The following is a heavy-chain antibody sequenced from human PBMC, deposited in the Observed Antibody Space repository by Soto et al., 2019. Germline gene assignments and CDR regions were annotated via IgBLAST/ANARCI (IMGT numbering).Heavy chain of an antibody. CDR3: ASGRACEDLLAY. D-gene: IGHD2-15*01. CDR1: GASINSGGYY. Sequence: PSETLSLTCTVSGASINSGGYYWSWIRQLPGKGLEWIGYIYFSGSTYYNPSLESRVTISLDTSQNQFSLKLSSVTAADTAVYYCASGRACEDLLAYWGQGTLVTVSS. V-gene: IGHV4-31*03. CDR2: IYFSGST. J-gene: IGHJ4*02.